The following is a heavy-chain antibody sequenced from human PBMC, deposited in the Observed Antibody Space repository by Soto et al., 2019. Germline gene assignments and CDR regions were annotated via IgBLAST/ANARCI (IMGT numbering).Heavy chain of an antibody. CDR2: ISGSADST. D-gene: IGHD1-26*01. V-gene: IGHV3-23*01. CDR1: GFTFSSYA. Sequence: EVQLLESGGGLVQPGGSLRLSCAASGFTFSSYAMRWVRQAPGKGLEWVLAISGSADSTYYADSVKGRFTISRDNSKNTLYLQMNSLRPEDTAVYYCARRGSGSYYDYWGQGTLVTVSS. CDR3: ARRGSGSYYDY. J-gene: IGHJ4*02.